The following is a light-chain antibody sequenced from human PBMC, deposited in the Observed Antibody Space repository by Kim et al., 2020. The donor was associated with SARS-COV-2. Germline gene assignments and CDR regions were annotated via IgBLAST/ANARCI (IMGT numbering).Light chain of an antibody. Sequence: SPGERATLACRASQSVSSSYLAWYQQKPGKSPRLLIYGASSRATGIPDRFSGSGSGTDFTLTISRLEPEDFAVYYCQQYGRSPWTFGQGTKVDIK. J-gene: IGKJ1*01. CDR3: QQYGRSPWT. V-gene: IGKV3-20*01. CDR2: GAS. CDR1: QSVSSSY.